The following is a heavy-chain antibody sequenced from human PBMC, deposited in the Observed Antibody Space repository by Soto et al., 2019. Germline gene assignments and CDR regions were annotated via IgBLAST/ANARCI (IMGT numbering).Heavy chain of an antibody. J-gene: IGHJ6*02. Sequence: QVQLQESGPGLVKPSGTLSLTCGVAGGSISSSNWWRWVRQPPGKGLEWIGEIDHSGSTNYNPSLKSRVTISVDKSKNQFSLKLSSVTAADTAVYYCARRGYCSGGSCPTFYYYYGMDVWGQGTTVTVSS. CDR1: GGSISSSNW. CDR3: ARRGYCSGGSCPTFYYYYGMDV. V-gene: IGHV4-4*02. CDR2: IDHSGST. D-gene: IGHD2-15*01.